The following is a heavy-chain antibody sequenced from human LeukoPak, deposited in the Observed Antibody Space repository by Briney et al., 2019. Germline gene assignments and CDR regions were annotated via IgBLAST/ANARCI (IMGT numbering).Heavy chain of an antibody. CDR1: GFTPSSYA. Sequence: GRSLRLSCVASGFTPSSYALHWVRQAPGKGLEWVAVISYDGSNKYYADSVKGRFTISRDNSKNTLYLQMNSLRAEDTAVYYCARAFTARALFDYWGQGTQVTVSS. CDR2: ISYDGSNK. V-gene: IGHV3-30*01. CDR3: ARAFTARALFDY. D-gene: IGHD5-18*01. J-gene: IGHJ4*02.